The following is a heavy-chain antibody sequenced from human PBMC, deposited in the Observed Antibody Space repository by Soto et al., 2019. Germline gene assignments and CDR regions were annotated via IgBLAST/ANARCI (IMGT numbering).Heavy chain of an antibody. CDR1: GYTFTSYA. J-gene: IGHJ5*02. Sequence: QVQLVQSGTEVKKPGASVKVSCKASGYTFTSYALSWVRHVPGQGLEWMGWISTYNGNTNYAQNLQGRVTMTTDISTNTAYMELRSLRSDDTAVYYCARVVGGIPVAGSWNWFDPWGQGTLVTVSS. V-gene: IGHV1-18*04. CDR3: ARVVGGIPVAGSWNWFDP. CDR2: ISTYNGNT. D-gene: IGHD6-19*01.